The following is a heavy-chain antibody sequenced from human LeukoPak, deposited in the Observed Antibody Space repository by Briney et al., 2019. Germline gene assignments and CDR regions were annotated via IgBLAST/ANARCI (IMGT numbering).Heavy chain of an antibody. J-gene: IGHJ4*02. V-gene: IGHV1-2*02. Sequence: GASVKVSCKASGYTFTGYYMHWVRQAPGQGLEWMGWINPNSGGTNYAQKFQGRVTMTRDTSISTAYMELSRLRSDDTAVYYCARGDRIAVAGTVPDYWGQGTLVTVSS. D-gene: IGHD6-19*01. CDR2: INPNSGGT. CDR1: GYTFTGYY. CDR3: ARGDRIAVAGTVPDY.